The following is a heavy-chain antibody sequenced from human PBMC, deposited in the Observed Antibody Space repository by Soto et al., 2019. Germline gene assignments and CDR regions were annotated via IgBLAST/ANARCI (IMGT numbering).Heavy chain of an antibody. D-gene: IGHD2-2*01. CDR2: IYYSGST. CDR3: SVVVVPAAPGYYYGMDV. V-gene: IGHV4-30-4*01. CDR1: GGSISSGDYY. Sequence: PSETLSLTCTVSGGSISSGDYYWSWIRQPPGKGLEWIGYIYYSGSTYYNPSLKSRVTIPVDTSKNQFSLKLSSVTAADTAVYYCSVVVVPAAPGYYYGMDVWGQGTTVTVSS. J-gene: IGHJ6*02.